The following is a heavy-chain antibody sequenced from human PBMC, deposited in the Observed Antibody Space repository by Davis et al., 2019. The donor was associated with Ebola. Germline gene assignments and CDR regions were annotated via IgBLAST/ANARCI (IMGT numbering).Heavy chain of an antibody. Sequence: GESLKISCAASGFTFSSYAMSWVRQAPGKGLEWVSAISGSGGSTYYADSVKGRFTISRDNSKNTLYLQMNSLRAEDTAVYYCANVGGYYPLDYWGQGTLVTVSS. D-gene: IGHD3-22*01. CDR1: GFTFSSYA. V-gene: IGHV3-23*01. J-gene: IGHJ4*02. CDR3: ANVGGYYPLDY. CDR2: ISGSGGST.